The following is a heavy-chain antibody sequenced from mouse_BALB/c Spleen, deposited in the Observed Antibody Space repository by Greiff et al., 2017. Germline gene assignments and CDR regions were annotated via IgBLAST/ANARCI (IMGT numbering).Heavy chain of an antibody. D-gene: IGHD1-1*01. V-gene: IGHV10-1*02. J-gene: IGHJ3*01. CDR3: VRHGRYYGPPY. Sequence: EVQLVESGGGLVQPKGSLKLSCAASGFTFNTYAMNWVRQAPGKGLEWVARIRSKSNNYATYYADSVKDRFTISRDDSQSMLYLQMNNLKTEDTAMYYCVRHGRYYGPPYWGQGTLVTVSA. CDR2: IRSKSNNYAT. CDR1: GFTFNTYA.